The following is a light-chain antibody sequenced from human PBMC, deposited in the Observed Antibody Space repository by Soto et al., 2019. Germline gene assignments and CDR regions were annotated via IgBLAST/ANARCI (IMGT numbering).Light chain of an antibody. CDR1: QSVDTW. Sequence: DIQMTQSPSTLSASIGDRVTITCRASQSVDTWLAWYQQKPGKAPKLLIYKASSLQTGVPSRFSGSGSGTEFTLTISSLQPDDFATYYGQHYNNYSRMFGQGTKVEIK. CDR2: KAS. J-gene: IGKJ1*01. CDR3: QHYNNYSRM. V-gene: IGKV1-5*03.